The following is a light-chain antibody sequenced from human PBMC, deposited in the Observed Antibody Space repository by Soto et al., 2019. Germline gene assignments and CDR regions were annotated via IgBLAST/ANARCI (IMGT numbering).Light chain of an antibody. V-gene: IGLV1-51*01. Sequence: KVTISCSGGSSDIGGNSVSWYQQLPGTAPKLLIYDDNKRPSGIPDRFSGSKSGTSATLGITGFQTGDEADYYCGSWDSRLSSSVFGTGTKVIVL. CDR1: SSDIGGNS. J-gene: IGLJ1*01. CDR3: GSWDSRLSSSV. CDR2: DDN.